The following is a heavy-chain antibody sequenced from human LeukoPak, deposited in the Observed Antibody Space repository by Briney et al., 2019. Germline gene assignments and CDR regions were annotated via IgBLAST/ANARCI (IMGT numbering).Heavy chain of an antibody. J-gene: IGHJ4*02. V-gene: IGHV1-8*03. CDR1: GYSFTNYD. CDR3: ARSAVAGTYHFDY. CDR2: MNPKSGDT. D-gene: IGHD6-19*01. Sequence: ASVKVSCKASGYSFTNYDINWVRQATGQGLEWMGWMNPKSGDTGYSQKFQGRVFITRDTSINTAYMELSSLGSDDTAVYYCARSAVAGTYHFDYWGQGTLVTVSS.